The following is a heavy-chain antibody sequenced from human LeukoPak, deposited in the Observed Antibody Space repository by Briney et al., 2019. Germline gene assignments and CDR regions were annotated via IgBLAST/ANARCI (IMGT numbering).Heavy chain of an antibody. CDR1: GFTFSSSG. V-gene: IGHV3-30*03. Sequence: PGGSLRLSCAASGFTFSSSGMHWVRQAPGKGLEWVAVISYDGSNKYYADSVKGRFTFSRDNAKNSLYLQMNSLRDEDTAVYYCASSGSYRFDYWGQGTLVTVSS. CDR3: ASSGSYRFDY. J-gene: IGHJ4*02. CDR2: ISYDGSNK. D-gene: IGHD1-26*01.